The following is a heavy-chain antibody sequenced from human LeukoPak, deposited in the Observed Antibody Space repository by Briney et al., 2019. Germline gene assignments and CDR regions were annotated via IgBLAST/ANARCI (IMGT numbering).Heavy chain of an antibody. D-gene: IGHD3-9*01. Sequence: GGSLRLSCAASGFTFSDYYMSWIRQAPGKGLEWVSYISSSGSTIYYADSVKGRFTISRDNAKNSLYLQMNSLRAEDTAVYYCAKGGLRYFDWFIDCWGQGTLVTVSS. CDR1: GFTFSDYY. CDR3: AKGGLRYFDWFIDC. V-gene: IGHV3-11*04. J-gene: IGHJ4*02. CDR2: ISSSGSTI.